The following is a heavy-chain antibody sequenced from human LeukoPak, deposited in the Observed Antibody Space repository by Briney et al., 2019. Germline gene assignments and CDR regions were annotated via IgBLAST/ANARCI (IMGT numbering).Heavy chain of an antibody. CDR2: ISSSGSTI. CDR3: ARDPQFPDNYYYYMDV. J-gene: IGHJ6*03. D-gene: IGHD1-14*01. V-gene: IGHV3-48*03. Sequence: GGSLRLSCAASGFTFSSYEMNWVRQAPGKGLEWVSYISSSGSTIYYADSVKGRFTISRDNAKNSLYLQMNSLRPEDTAVYYCARDPQFPDNYYYYMDVWGKGTTVTVSS. CDR1: GFTFSSYE.